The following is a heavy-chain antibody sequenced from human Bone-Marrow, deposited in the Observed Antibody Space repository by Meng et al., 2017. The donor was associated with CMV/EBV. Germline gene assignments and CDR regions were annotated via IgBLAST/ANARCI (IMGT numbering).Heavy chain of an antibody. V-gene: IGHV4-30-4*08. CDR3: TTTAYCGEDCYFSADGKFDY. CDR2: IHSRGST. Sequence: VKPSQTLSLTCTVSGASVSGGDRYWSWIRQPPGKGLEWIGYIHSRGSTHSNPSLKSRVIISMDTSKNQLSLTLTSVTAADTALYFCTTTAYCGEDCYFSADGKFDYWGQGTLVTVSS. J-gene: IGHJ4*02. CDR1: GASVSGGDRY. D-gene: IGHD2-21*01.